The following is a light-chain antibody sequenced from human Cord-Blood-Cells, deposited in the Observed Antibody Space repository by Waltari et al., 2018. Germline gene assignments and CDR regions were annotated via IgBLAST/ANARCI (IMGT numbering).Light chain of an antibody. V-gene: IGLV3-21*04. CDR2: YDS. Sequence: SYVLTQPPLVSVAPGTTARITCGGNNIGSKSVHWYQQKPGQAPVLVIYYDSDRPSGIPERFSGSNSGNTATLTISRVEAGDEADYYCQVWDSSSDHYVFGTGTKVTVL. J-gene: IGLJ1*01. CDR1: NIGSKS. CDR3: QVWDSSSDHYV.